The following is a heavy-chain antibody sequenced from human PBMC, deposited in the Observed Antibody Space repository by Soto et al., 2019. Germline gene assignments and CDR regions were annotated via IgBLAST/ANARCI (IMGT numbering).Heavy chain of an antibody. D-gene: IGHD2-2*01. CDR2: VNHGGTS. Sequence: SETLSLTCAVHGGSFSGYYWDWIRQPPGKGLEWIGEVNHGGTSNYNPSLKSRAIISVDTSKNQFSLKVTSVTAADTAVYYCARLYGYCIRNSCHGHYAMDVWGQGTTVTVSS. J-gene: IGHJ6*02. CDR3: ARLYGYCIRNSCHGHYAMDV. CDR1: GGSFSGYY. V-gene: IGHV4-34*01.